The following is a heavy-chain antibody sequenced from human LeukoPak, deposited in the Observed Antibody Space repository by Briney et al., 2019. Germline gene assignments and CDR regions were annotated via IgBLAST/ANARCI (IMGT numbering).Heavy chain of an antibody. CDR2: IRKDGSIK. D-gene: IGHD3-16*01. J-gene: IGHJ4*02. V-gene: IGHV3-30*02. CDR1: GFIFSNSV. Sequence: PGGSPRLSCVASGFIFSNSVMHWVRQAPGKGLEWVAFIRKDGSIKYYADSVRGRFTFSRDNSKNTVYLQMSSLGADDTAVYYCAKGYSYAFDYWGQGTLVTVSS. CDR3: AKGYSYAFDY.